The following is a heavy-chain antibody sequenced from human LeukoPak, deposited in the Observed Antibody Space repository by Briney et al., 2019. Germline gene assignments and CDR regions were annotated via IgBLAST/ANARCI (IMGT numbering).Heavy chain of an antibody. CDR2: INPNSGGT. CDR1: GYTFTGYY. Sequence: GASVKVSCKASGYTFTGYYMHWVRQAPGQGLEWMGWINPNSGGTNYAQKFQGRVTMTRDTSISTAYMELSSLRSEDTAVYYCARDPDTVTTEGNYHYYGMDVWGQGTTVTVSS. V-gene: IGHV1-2*02. D-gene: IGHD4-17*01. J-gene: IGHJ6*02. CDR3: ARDPDTVTTEGNYHYYGMDV.